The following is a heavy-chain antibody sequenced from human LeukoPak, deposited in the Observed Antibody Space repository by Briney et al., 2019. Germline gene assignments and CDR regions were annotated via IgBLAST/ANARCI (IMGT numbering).Heavy chain of an antibody. CDR1: GFTFSSYG. Sequence: GGSLRLSCAASGFTFSSYGMSWVRQAPGKGLEWVSAISGSGGSTYYADSVKGRFTISRDNSKNTLFLQMNSPRAEDSAVYYCAKDYVVGSIDYWGQGTLVTVSS. CDR2: ISGSGGST. V-gene: IGHV3-23*01. CDR3: AKDYVVGSIDY. J-gene: IGHJ4*02. D-gene: IGHD2-21*01.